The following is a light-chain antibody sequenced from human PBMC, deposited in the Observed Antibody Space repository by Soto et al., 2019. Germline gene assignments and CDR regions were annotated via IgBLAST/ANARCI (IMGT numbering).Light chain of an antibody. J-gene: IGKJ5*01. Sequence: EIVLTQSPATLSLSPGERATLSCRASQSVSSYLAWYQQKPGQAPRLLIYFASNRATGIPARFSGSGSGTDFTLTISSLEPEDFAVYYCQQRGNWPITFGQGTRLEMK. V-gene: IGKV3-11*01. CDR3: QQRGNWPIT. CDR1: QSVSSY. CDR2: FAS.